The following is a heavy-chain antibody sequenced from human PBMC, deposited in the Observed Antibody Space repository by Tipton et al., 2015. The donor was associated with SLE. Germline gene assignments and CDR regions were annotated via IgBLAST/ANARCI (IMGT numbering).Heavy chain of an antibody. Sequence: TLSLTCSVSGASINTYYWSWIRQPPGKGLEWIGYIYTRGRTSSNPSLESRLTMSLDTSKNQFSLKLNSVTAADTAVYYCARVLDVLDYWGQGTLVTVSS. D-gene: IGHD1-1*01. CDR3: ARVLDVLDY. V-gene: IGHV4-59*01. J-gene: IGHJ4*02. CDR2: IYTRGRT. CDR1: GASINTYY.